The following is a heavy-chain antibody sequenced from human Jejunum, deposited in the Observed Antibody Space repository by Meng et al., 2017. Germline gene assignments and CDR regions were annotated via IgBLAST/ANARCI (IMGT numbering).Heavy chain of an antibody. CDR2: VYDNGNT. J-gene: IGHJ5*02. Sequence: VQPQGSGPGLVKPSETLSLTCTVSGASSSGPYWNWIRQPPGKGLEWIGCVYDNGNTNYNPSLKSRATMSLDTSKNQFSLRLSSVTAEDTAVYYCARRAVGARGWIDPWGQGTLVTVSS. D-gene: IGHD4/OR15-4a*01. CDR3: ARRAVGARGWIDP. CDR1: GASSSGPY. V-gene: IGHV4-59*11.